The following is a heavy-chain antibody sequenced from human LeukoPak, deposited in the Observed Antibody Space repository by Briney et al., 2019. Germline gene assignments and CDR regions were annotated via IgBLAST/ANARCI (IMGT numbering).Heavy chain of an antibody. J-gene: IGHJ4*02. CDR1: GYTFSDLW. D-gene: IGHD2-21*02. CDR2: IYPGDSDT. Sequence: GESLKISCQASGYTFSDLWIGWVRQMPGQGLEWMGIIYPGDSDTRYTPSFQGQVTISADKSINTAYLQWTSLKASDTAIYYCARLAYCGGDCYFFDFWGQGTLVTVSS. CDR3: ARLAYCGGDCYFFDF. V-gene: IGHV5-51*01.